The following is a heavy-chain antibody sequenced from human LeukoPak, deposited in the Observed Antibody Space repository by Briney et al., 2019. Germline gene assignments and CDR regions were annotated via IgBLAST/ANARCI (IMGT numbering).Heavy chain of an antibody. V-gene: IGHV4-4*07. CDR3: ARGWYSSSWYPYYYYGMDV. D-gene: IGHD6-13*01. CDR2: IYTSGST. CDR1: GGSISSYY. Sequence: RTSETLSLTCTVSGGSISSYYWSWIRQPAGKGLEWIGRIYTSGSTNYNPSLKSRVTMSVDTSKNQFSLKLSSVTAADTAVYYCARGWYSSSWYPYYYYGMDVWGQGTTVTVSS. J-gene: IGHJ6*02.